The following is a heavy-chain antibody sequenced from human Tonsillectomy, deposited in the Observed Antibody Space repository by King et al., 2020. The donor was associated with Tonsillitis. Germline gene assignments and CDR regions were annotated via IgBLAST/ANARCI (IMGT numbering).Heavy chain of an antibody. D-gene: IGHD6-13*01. CDR3: ATTRIIAATGFDY. V-gene: IGHV4-39*07. Sequence: QLQESGPGLVKPSETLSLTCAVSGDSISSGSYYWGWIRQPPGEGLEWIGSMYFSGKTYYNPSLKSRVTISVDTSKNQFSLRLSSVTAADTAVYYCATTRIIAATGFDYWGQGTLVTVSS. CDR1: GDSISSGSYY. CDR2: MYFSGKT. J-gene: IGHJ4*02.